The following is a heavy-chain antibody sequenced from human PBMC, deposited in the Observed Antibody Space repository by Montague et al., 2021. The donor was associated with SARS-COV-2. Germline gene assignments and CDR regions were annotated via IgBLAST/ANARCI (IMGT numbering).Heavy chain of an antibody. V-gene: IGHV4-34*01. CDR2: INHSGST. CDR3: ARSTVTNSPFGFSNKLRSRYNGMDV. CDR1: GGSFSGYY. Sequence: SDTLSLTRAVYGGSFSGYYLNWIRQPPGKGLEWVGEINHSGSTNXNPSLKSRVTIAVDTSQNQVSLKLTSVTAADTAVFYCARSTVTNSPFGFSNKLRSRYNGMDVWGQGTTVTVSS. D-gene: IGHD4-17*01. J-gene: IGHJ6*02.